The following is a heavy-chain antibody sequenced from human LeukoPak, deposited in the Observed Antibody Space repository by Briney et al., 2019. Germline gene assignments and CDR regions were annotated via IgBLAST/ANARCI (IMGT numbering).Heavy chain of an antibody. CDR2: IYYSGST. J-gene: IGHJ2*01. CDR3: ARDRYTVVSWYFDL. V-gene: IGHV4-59*06. D-gene: IGHD4-23*01. CDR1: GGPISSSF. Sequence: SETLSLTCTVSGGPISSSFWSWIRQHPGKGLEWIGYIYYSGSTYYNPSLKSRVTISVDTSKNQFSLKLSSVTAADTAVYYCARDRYTVVSWYFDLWGRGTLVTVSS.